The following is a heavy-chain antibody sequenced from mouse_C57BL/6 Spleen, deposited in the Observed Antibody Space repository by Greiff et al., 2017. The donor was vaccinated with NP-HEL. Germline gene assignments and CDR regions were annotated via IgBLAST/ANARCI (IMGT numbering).Heavy chain of an antibody. Sequence: QVQLQQPGAELVKPGASVKLSCKASGYTFTSYWMQWVKQRPGQGLEWIGEIDPSDSYTNYNQKFKGKATLTVDTSSSTAYMQLSSLTSEDSAVYYCARSRSHLYYGSSLWGQGTLVTVSA. J-gene: IGHJ3*01. D-gene: IGHD1-1*01. CDR2: IDPSDSYT. V-gene: IGHV1-50*01. CDR3: ARSRSHLYYGSSL. CDR1: GYTFTSYW.